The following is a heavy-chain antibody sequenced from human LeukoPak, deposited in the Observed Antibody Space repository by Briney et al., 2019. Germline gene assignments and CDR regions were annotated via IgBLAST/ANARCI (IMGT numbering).Heavy chain of an antibody. CDR1: GFTFSSYS. J-gene: IGHJ5*02. CDR2: ISSSSSYI. D-gene: IGHD3-3*01. CDR3: AREFQYYNFWSGYYLFDP. V-gene: IGHV3-21*01. Sequence: KPGGSLRLSCAASGFTFSSYSMNWVRQAPGKGLEWVSSISSSSSYIYYADSVKGRFTISRDNAKNSLYLQMNSLRAEDTAVYYCAREFQYYNFWSGYYLFDPWGQGPRDTVSS.